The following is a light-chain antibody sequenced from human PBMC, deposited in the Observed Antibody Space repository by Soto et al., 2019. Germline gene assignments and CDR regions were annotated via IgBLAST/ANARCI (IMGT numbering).Light chain of an antibody. Sequence: AIRMTQSPSSLSASTGDRVTITCRASQGISSYLAWYQQKPGKAPKLLIYAASTLQSGVPSRFSGSVSGTDFTLTISCLQSEDFATYYCQQYDSYPLTFGGGTKVEIK. CDR3: QQYDSYPLT. J-gene: IGKJ4*01. CDR2: AAS. V-gene: IGKV1-8*01. CDR1: QGISSY.